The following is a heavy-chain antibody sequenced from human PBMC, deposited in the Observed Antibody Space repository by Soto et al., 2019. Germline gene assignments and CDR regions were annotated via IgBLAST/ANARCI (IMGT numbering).Heavy chain of an antibody. V-gene: IGHV4-34*01. J-gene: IGHJ2*01. CDR1: GGSFSGYY. CDR2: INHSGST. D-gene: IGHD3-3*01. CDR3: ARLEYSSGNWYFDL. Sequence: SETLSLTCAVYGGSFSGYYWSWIRQPPGKGLEWIGEINHSGSTNYNPSLKSRVTISVDTSKSQFSLKLSSVTAADTAVYYCARLEYSSGNWYFDLWGRGTLVTVSS.